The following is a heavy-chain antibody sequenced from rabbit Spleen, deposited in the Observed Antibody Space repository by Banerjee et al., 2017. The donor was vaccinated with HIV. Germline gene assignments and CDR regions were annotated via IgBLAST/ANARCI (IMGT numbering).Heavy chain of an antibody. D-gene: IGHD8-1*01. V-gene: IGHV1S45*01. J-gene: IGHJ4*01. CDR3: ARKAGSGPYIDGCLSL. CDR2: IYTGNNNT. CDR1: GFSSSRSYV. Sequence: QAQLVDAGGGLDQPAALLSLTSAASGFSSSRSYVMCCGRQAPGKGLEWIACIYTGNNNTYYASWAKGRFTISNNSSSTVALQITSLPAAATAAYFCARKAGSGPYIDGCLSLWGPGTLVTVS.